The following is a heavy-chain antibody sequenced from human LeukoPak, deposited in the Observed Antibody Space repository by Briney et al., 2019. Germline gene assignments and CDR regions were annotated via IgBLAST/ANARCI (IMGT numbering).Heavy chain of an antibody. Sequence: GGSLRLSCAASGFTFSTYWMSWVRQAPGKGLEWVANIKQDGSEEYYVDPVKGRFTISRDNAKNSLYLQMNSLRADDTAVYYCARDRNYYGSGSPHPDYWGQGTLVTVSS. CDR1: GFTFSTYW. CDR3: ARDRNYYGSGSPHPDY. J-gene: IGHJ4*02. D-gene: IGHD3-10*01. CDR2: IKQDGSEE. V-gene: IGHV3-7*05.